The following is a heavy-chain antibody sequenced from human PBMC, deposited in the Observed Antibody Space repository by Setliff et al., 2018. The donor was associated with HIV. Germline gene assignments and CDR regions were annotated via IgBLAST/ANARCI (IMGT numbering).Heavy chain of an antibody. CDR2: IIPILGVP. J-gene: IGHJ4*02. V-gene: IGHV1-69*02. CDR3: ARGGDYDSSGYYVT. CDR1: GGPFTSSS. D-gene: IGHD3-22*01. Sequence: SVKVSCKASGGPFTSSSIGWVRQAPGQGLEWMGRIIPILGVPRYAQKFQGRVTITADKPTSTSYMHLSSLRAEDTAVYFCARGGDYDSSGYYVTWGQGSLVTVSS.